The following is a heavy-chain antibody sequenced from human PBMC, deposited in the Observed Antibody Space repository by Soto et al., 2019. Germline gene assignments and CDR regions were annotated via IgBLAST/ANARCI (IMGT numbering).Heavy chain of an antibody. Sequence: SETLSLTCTVSGGSISRGGYYWSWIRQHPGKGLEWIGYIYYSGSTYYNPSLKSRVTISVDTSKNQFSLKLSSVTAADTAVYYCARRYGGNFDYWGQGTQVTVSS. J-gene: IGHJ4*02. V-gene: IGHV4-31*03. CDR1: GGSISRGGYY. CDR3: ARRYGGNFDY. D-gene: IGHD2-15*01. CDR2: IYYSGST.